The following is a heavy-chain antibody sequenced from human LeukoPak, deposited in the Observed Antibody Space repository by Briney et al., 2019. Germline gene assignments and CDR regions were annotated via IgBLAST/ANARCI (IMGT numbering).Heavy chain of an antibody. CDR1: GGSISSYY. V-gene: IGHV4-34*01. J-gene: IGHJ5*02. D-gene: IGHD5-12*01. CDR2: VNHRGST. Sequence: SETLSLTCTVSGGSISSYYWSWIRQPPGKELEWLGEVNHRGSTNYKLSLKSRLTISVDTSRKEISLKLTSVTAADTAIYYCARVDIVTTNYFDPWGQGTLVTVSS. CDR3: ARVDIVTTNYFDP.